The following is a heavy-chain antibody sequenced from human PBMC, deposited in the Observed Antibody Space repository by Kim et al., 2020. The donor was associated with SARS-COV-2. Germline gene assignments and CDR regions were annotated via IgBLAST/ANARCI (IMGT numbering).Heavy chain of an antibody. CDR3: SSGTRGYSYGYTLYDY. CDR2: INHSGST. D-gene: IGHD5-18*01. CDR1: GGSFSGYY. Sequence: SETLSLTCAVYGGSFSGYYWSWIRQPPGKGLEWIGEINHSGSTNYNPSLKSRVTISVDTSKNQFSLKLSSVTAADTAVYYCSSGTRGYSYGYTLYDYWG. V-gene: IGHV4-34*01. J-gene: IGHJ4*01.